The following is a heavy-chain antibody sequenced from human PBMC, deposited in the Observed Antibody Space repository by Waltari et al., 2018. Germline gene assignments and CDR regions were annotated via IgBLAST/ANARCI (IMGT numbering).Heavy chain of an antibody. V-gene: IGHV3-30*01. CDR2: ISYEGSNK. CDR1: GFTFSSYA. D-gene: IGHD1-26*01. J-gene: IGHJ4*02. Sequence: QVQLVESGGGVVQPGRSLRLSCAASGFTFSSYAMHWVRQAPGKGLEWVAVISYEGSNKYYADSVKGRFTISRDNSKNTLYLQMNSLRAEDTAVYYCARGSATEGFDYWGQGTLVTVSS. CDR3: ARGSATEGFDY.